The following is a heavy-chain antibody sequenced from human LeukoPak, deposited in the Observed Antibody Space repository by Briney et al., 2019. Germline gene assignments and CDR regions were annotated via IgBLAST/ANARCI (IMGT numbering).Heavy chain of an antibody. V-gene: IGHV3-20*01. Sequence: GGSLRLSCAASGFTFDDYGMSWVRQAPGKGLEWVSGINWNGGSTGYADSVKGRFTISRDNAKNSLYLQMNSLRAEDTALYHCARVSYDSSGYYYVRAFDIWGQGTMVTVSS. CDR2: INWNGGST. CDR1: GFTFDDYG. CDR3: ARVSYDSSGYYYVRAFDI. D-gene: IGHD3-22*01. J-gene: IGHJ3*02.